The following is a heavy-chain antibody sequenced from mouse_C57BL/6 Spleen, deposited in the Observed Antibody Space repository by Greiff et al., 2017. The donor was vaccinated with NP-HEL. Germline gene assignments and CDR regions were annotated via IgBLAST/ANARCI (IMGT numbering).Heavy chain of an antibody. V-gene: IGHV1-82*01. J-gene: IGHJ1*03. CDR3: ARWLTHWYFDD. D-gene: IGHD2-2*01. CDR1: GYAFSSSW. CDR2: IYPGDGDT. Sequence: QVQLKESGPELVKPGASVKISCKASGYAFSSSWLNWVKQRPGKGLEWIGRIYPGDGDTNYNGKFKGKATLTADKSSSTAYMQLSSLTSEDSAVFLCARWLTHWYFDDWGTGTTVTVSS.